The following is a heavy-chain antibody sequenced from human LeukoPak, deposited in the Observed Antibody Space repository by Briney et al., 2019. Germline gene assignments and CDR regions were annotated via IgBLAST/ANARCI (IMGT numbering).Heavy chain of an antibody. CDR3: ARDLGWNNVPNFHF. CDR1: GFSARGNY. J-gene: IGHJ4*02. Sequence: PGGSLRLSCEGSGFSARGNYMSWVRQTPGKGLEWVAVVYSGGSTNHAEAVKGRFSVSRDNSKDTLYLQMNNLRPEDTGVYFCARDLGWNNVPNFHFWGLGTQVTVSS. CDR2: VYSGGST. D-gene: IGHD2/OR15-2a*01. V-gene: IGHV3-66*02.